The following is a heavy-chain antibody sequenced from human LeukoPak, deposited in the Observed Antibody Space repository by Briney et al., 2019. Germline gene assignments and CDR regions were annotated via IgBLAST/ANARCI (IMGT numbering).Heavy chain of an antibody. D-gene: IGHD3-10*02. CDR1: GFTFGSYG. V-gene: IGHV3-48*04. J-gene: IGHJ6*04. CDR3: AELGITMIGGV. Sequence: GVSLRLSCAASGFTFGSYGMHWVRQAPGKGLEWVSYISSSGSTIYYADSVKGRFTISRDNAKNSLYLQMNSLRAEDTAVYYCAELGITMIGGVWGKGTTVTISS. CDR2: ISSSGSTI.